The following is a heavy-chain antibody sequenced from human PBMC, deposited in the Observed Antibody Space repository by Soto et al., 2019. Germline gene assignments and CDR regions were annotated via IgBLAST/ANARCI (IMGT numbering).Heavy chain of an antibody. CDR2: IIPIFGTA. J-gene: IGHJ3*02. Sequence: QVQLVQSGAEVKKPGSSVKVSCKASGGTFSSYAISWVRQAPGQGLEWMGGIIPIFGTANYAQKFQGRVTINADESTSTAYMELSSLRSEDTAVYYCARVFDDSSGYPEGAFDIWGQGTMVTVSS. D-gene: IGHD3-22*01. V-gene: IGHV1-69*01. CDR1: GGTFSSYA. CDR3: ARVFDDSSGYPEGAFDI.